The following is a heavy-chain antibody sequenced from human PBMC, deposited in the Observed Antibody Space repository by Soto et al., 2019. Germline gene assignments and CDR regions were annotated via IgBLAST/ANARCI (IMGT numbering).Heavy chain of an antibody. D-gene: IGHD6-13*01. J-gene: IGHJ6*02. CDR1: GGSISSYY. CDR3: ARSSSSWYRVNYYYYGMDV. Sequence: SETLSLTCTVSGGSISSYYWSWIRQPAGKGLEWIGRIYTSGSTNYNPSLKSRVTMSVDTSKNQFSLKLSSVTAADTAVYYCARSSSSWYRVNYYYYGMDVWGQGTTVTVS. CDR2: IYTSGST. V-gene: IGHV4-4*07.